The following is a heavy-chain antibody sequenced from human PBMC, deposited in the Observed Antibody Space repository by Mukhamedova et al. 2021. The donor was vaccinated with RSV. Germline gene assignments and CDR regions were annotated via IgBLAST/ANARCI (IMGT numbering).Heavy chain of an antibody. CDR3: ARAPAVVSAFDY. CDR2: IYSGGST. Sequence: VIYSGGSTYYAASVKDRFTISRDNSQNTLYLQMNSLRAEDTAVYFCARAPAVVSAFDYWGQGTLVTVSS. V-gene: IGHV3-53*01. J-gene: IGHJ4*02. D-gene: IGHD4-23*01.